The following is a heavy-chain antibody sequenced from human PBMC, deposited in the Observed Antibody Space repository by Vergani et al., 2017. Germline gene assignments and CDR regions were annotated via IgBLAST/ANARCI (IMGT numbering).Heavy chain of an antibody. J-gene: IGHJ5*02. CDR1: GGSISSSSYY. Sequence: QVQLQESGPGLVKPSETLSLTCTVSGGSISSSSYYWGWIRQPPGKGLEWIGSIYYSGSTYYNPSLKSRVTISVDTSKNQFSLKLSSVTAADTAVYYCARHGSSWYWFDPWGQGTLVTVSS. CDR2: IYYSGST. CDR3: ARHGSSWYWFDP. D-gene: IGHD6-13*01. V-gene: IGHV4-39*01.